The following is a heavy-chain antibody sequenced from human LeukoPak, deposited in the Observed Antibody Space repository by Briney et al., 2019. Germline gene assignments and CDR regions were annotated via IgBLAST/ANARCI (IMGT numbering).Heavy chain of an antibody. CDR2: IIPNSGAT. V-gene: IGHV1-2*02. CDR1: GYTFTGYY. J-gene: IGHJ4*02. Sequence: GASVKVSCKASGYTFTGYYMHWVRQAPGQGLEWMGWIIPNSGATNYAQRFQGRVTMTSDTSISTAYMELSRLISDDTAVYYCATGVATIWGYFDYWGQGILVTVSS. CDR3: ATGVATIWGYFDY. D-gene: IGHD5-12*01.